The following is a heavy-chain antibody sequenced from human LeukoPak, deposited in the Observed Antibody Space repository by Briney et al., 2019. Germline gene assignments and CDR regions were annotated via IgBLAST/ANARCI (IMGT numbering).Heavy chain of an antibody. V-gene: IGHV4-59*12. CDR1: GGSISSYY. D-gene: IGHD6-19*01. Sequence: SETLSLTCTVSGGSISSYYWSWIRQPPGKGLEWIGYIYYSGSTNYNPSLKSRVSMSIDTTEDQVSLTIRSVTAADTAFYYCARRDISSGWSFDYWGQGTLVTVSS. CDR2: IYYSGST. CDR3: ARRDISSGWSFDY. J-gene: IGHJ4*02.